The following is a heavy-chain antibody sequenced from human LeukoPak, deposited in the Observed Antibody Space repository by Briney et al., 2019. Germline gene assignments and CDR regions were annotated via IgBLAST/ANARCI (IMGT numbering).Heavy chain of an antibody. D-gene: IGHD3-22*01. CDR2: INWNGDST. V-gene: IGHV3-20*04. CDR3: ARNFGGGDRSGPYY. Sequence: GGSLRLSCAASRFTLNDYGMSWVRQAPGKGLEWVSSINWNGDSTVYTDSVKGRFTISRDNAKNSLYLQMNSLRVEDTAFYYCARNFGGGDRSGPYYWGQGTLVTVSS. J-gene: IGHJ4*02. CDR1: RFTLNDYG.